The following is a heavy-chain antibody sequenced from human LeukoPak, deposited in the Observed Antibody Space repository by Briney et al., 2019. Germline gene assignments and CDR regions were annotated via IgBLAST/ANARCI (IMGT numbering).Heavy chain of an antibody. CDR2: ISGSGGST. J-gene: IGHJ4*02. D-gene: IGHD3-22*01. Sequence: GGSLRLSCAASGFTFSSYAMSWVRQAPGKGLEWVSAISGSGGSTYYADSVKGRFTISRDNSKNTLYLQMNSLRAEDTAVYYCAKTKPAVYYYDSSGEALDYWGQGTLVTVSS. V-gene: IGHV3-23*01. CDR3: AKTKPAVYYYDSSGEALDY. CDR1: GFTFSSYA.